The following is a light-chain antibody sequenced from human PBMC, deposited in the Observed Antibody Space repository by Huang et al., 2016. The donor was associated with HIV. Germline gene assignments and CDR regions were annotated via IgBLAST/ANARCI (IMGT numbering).Light chain of an antibody. CDR2: LGS. J-gene: IGKJ2*01. Sequence: DIVMTQSPLSLPVTAGERASISCTSSQSLIQSNVHNYLDWYLQKPGQSPHLLIYLGSYRPSGVPDRFSGSGSGTNFTLRISRVEAEDAGVYYCMQALQTPYTFGQGTKLEIK. CDR3: MQALQTPYT. V-gene: IGKV2-28*01. CDR1: QSLIQSNVHNY.